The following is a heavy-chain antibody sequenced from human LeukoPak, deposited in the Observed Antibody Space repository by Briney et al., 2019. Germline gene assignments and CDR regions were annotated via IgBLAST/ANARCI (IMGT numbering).Heavy chain of an antibody. J-gene: IGHJ3*02. CDR1: GFTLSSYW. CDR3: ARESGSYGAFDI. CDR2: IKQDGSEK. D-gene: IGHD1-26*01. V-gene: IGHV3-7*01. Sequence: PGGSLRLSCAASGFTLSSYWMSWVRQAPGKGLEWVANIKQDGSEKYYVDSVKGRLTISRDNAKNSLYLQMNSLRAEDTAVYYCARESGSYGAFDIWGQGTMVTVSS.